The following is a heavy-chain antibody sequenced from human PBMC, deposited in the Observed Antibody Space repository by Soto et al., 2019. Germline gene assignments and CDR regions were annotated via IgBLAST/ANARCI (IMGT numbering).Heavy chain of an antibody. CDR3: ARDLVVVVPAAVGWPESNTVDTYYYGMDV. J-gene: IGHJ6*02. D-gene: IGHD2-2*01. CDR2: IYYSGNT. CDR1: GGSISSGEHY. V-gene: IGHV4-30-4*01. Sequence: QVQLQESGPGLVKPSQTLSLSCTVSGGSISSGEHYWSWIRQPPGKGLEWIGYIYYSGNTYYNPSLNSRITISVDASKNQFSLRLSSVTAADTAVYYCARDLVVVVPAAVGWPESNTVDTYYYGMDVWGQGTTVTVSS.